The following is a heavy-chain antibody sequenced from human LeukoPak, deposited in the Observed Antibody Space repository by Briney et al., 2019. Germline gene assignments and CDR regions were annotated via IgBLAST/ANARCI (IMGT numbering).Heavy chain of an antibody. CDR3: ARRFNYYDSSGYYEGFYFDY. J-gene: IGHJ4*02. Sequence: ASVKVSCKASGYTFTSYGISLVRQAPGQGLEWIGWISAYAQKFQGRVTMTTDTSTSTAYMELRSLRSDDTAVYYCARRFNYYDSSGYYEGFYFDYWGQGTLVTVSS. CDR1: GYTFTSYG. CDR2: ISAY. V-gene: IGHV1-18*01. D-gene: IGHD3-22*01.